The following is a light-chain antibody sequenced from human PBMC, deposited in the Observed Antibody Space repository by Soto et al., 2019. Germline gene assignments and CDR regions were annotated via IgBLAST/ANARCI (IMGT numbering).Light chain of an antibody. V-gene: IGLV2-23*01. Sequence: QSALTQPASVSGSPGQSITISCTGTTSDIGSYKFVSWYQQQPGKAPKRMIYEDSKRPSGVSHRFSGSQSGNTASLTISGLQAGDEADYYCCSYVGSSTVVFGGGTKVTVL. CDR1: TSDIGSYKF. CDR2: EDS. J-gene: IGLJ2*01. CDR3: CSYVGSSTVV.